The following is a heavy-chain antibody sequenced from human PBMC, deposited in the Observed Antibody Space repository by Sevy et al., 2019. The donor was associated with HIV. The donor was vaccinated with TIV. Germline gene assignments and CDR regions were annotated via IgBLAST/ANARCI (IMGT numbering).Heavy chain of an antibody. CDR1: GFSISRYG. CDR2: IQYDGSNK. Sequence: GGSLRLSCAASGFSISRYGMHWVRQAPGKGLEWMSYIQYDGSNKDCADSVKGRFTISRDNSKNTLYLQMNSLRVEDTAVFYCVKEGGGEGGDHWGQGTLVTVSS. D-gene: IGHD2-21*01. CDR3: VKEGGGEGGDH. J-gene: IGHJ4*02. V-gene: IGHV3-30*02.